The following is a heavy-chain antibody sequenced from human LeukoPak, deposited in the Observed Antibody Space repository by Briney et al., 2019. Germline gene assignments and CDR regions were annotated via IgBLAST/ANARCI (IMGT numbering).Heavy chain of an antibody. Sequence: GGSLRLSCAASGFIFSSYWMSWVRQAPGKGLEWVANIKEDGSEKYYVDSVKGRFTISRDNAKNSLYLQMNSLRAEDTALYYCAKGTSGGNSGSAFDIWGQGTMVTVSS. CDR2: IKEDGSEK. V-gene: IGHV3-7*03. CDR1: GFIFSSYW. D-gene: IGHD4-23*01. J-gene: IGHJ3*02. CDR3: AKGTSGGNSGSAFDI.